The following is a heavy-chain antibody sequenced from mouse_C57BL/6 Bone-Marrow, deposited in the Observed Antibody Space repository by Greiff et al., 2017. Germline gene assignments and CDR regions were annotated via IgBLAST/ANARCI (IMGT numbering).Heavy chain of an antibody. D-gene: IGHD2-10*02. CDR1: GFTFSDYY. Sequence: EVMLVESGGGLVQPGGSLKLSCAASGFTFSDYYMYWVRQTPEKRLEWVAYISNGGGSTYYPDTVKGRFTISRDNAKNPLYLQMSRLKSEDTAIYYCARHASILYFDVWGTGTTVTVSS. V-gene: IGHV5-12*01. CDR3: ARHASILYFDV. CDR2: ISNGGGST. J-gene: IGHJ1*03.